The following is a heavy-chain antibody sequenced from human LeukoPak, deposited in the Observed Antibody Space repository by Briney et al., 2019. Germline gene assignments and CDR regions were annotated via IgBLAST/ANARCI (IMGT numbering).Heavy chain of an antibody. J-gene: IGHJ5*02. V-gene: IGHV3-7*01. CDR3: ARQSYAKFDP. CDR1: KFTFTFSSSW. Sequence: GGSLRLSCAVSKFTFTFSSSWMSWVRQAPGKGLEWVGNIQPDGSEQYPVDSVKGRFTISRVNARKLVFLQMNSLRVEDTAVYYCARQSYAKFDPWGQGTLVTVSS. CDR2: IQPDGSEQ. D-gene: IGHD3-16*01.